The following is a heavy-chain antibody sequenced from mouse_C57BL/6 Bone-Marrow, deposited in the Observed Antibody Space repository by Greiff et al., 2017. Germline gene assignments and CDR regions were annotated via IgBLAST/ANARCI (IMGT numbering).Heavy chain of an antibody. V-gene: IGHV1-64*01. D-gene: IGHD1-1*01. CDR1: GYTFTSYW. Sequence: VQLQQPGAELVKPGASVKLSCKASGYTFTSYWMHWVKQRPGQGLEWIGMIHPNSGSTNYNEKFKSKATLTVDKSSSPAYMQLSSLTSEDSAVYYCAYGSSYHYWYFGVWGTGTTVTVSS. CDR2: IHPNSGST. J-gene: IGHJ1*03. CDR3: AYGSSYHYWYFGV.